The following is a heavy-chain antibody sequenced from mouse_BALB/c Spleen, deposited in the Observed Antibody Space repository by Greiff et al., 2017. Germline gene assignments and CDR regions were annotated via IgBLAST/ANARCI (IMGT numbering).Heavy chain of an antibody. CDR2: ISNGGGST. D-gene: IGHD1-1*01. J-gene: IGHJ4*01. Sequence: EVQLVESGGGLVQPGGSLKLSCAASGFTFSSYTMSWVRQTPEKRLEWVAYISNGGGSTYYPDTVKGRFTISRDNAKNTLYLQMSSLKSEDTAMYYCARHDYYGSSYDYAMDYWGQGTSVTVSS. V-gene: IGHV5-12-2*01. CDR1: GFTFSSYT. CDR3: ARHDYYGSSYDYAMDY.